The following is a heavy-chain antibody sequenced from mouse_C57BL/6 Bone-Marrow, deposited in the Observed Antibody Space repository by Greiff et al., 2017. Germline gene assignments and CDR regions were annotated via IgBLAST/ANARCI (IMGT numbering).Heavy chain of an antibody. D-gene: IGHD4-1*01. V-gene: IGHV5-9-1*02. CDR2: ISSGGDYI. Sequence: EVMLVESGEGLVKPGGSLKLSCAASGFTFTSYAMSWVRQTPEQRLEWVAYISSGGDYIYYADTVKGRFTISRDNARNTLYLQMSSLESDDTAMYYYTRVGDSYAMDYWGQGTSVTVSS. J-gene: IGHJ4*01. CDR1: GFTFTSYA. CDR3: TRVGDSYAMDY.